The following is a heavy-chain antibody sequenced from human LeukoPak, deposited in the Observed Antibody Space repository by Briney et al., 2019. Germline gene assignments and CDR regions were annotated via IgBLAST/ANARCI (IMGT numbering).Heavy chain of an antibody. V-gene: IGHV4-4*07. CDR1: GGSITSYY. Sequence: SETLSLTCTVSGGSITSYYWSWIRQPAGKGLEWIGRIYTSGSTIYNPSLKSRVTMSVDTSKNQFSLKLSSVTAADTAVYYCARDPYYDYVWGSYRPDYWGQGTLVTVSS. D-gene: IGHD3-16*02. CDR3: ARDPYYDYVWGSYRPDY. CDR2: IYTSGST. J-gene: IGHJ4*02.